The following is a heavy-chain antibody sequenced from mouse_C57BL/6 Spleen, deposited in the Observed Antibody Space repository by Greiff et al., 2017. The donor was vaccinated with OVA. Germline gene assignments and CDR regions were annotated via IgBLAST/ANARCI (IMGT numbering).Heavy chain of an antibody. CDR1: GYAFSSSW. D-gene: IGHD2-14*01. J-gene: IGHJ1*03. CDR3: ARGGGYNWYFDV. V-gene: IGHV1-82*01. CDR2: IYPGDGDT. Sequence: VQLQQSGPELVKPGASVKISCKASGYAFSSSWMNWVKQRPGKGLEWIGRIYPGDGDTNYNGTFKGKATLTAEKSSSTAYMQLNSLTSEDSAVYFCARGGGYNWYFDVWGTGTTVTVSS.